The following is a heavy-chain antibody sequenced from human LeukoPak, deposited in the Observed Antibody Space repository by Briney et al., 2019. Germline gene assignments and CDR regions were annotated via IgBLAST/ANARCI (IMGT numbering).Heavy chain of an antibody. CDR3: ARGSLGDEYFQH. Sequence: PSETLSLTCTVSGGSISSYYWSWIRQPPGKGLEWIGYIYYSGSTNYNPSLKSRVTISVDTSKNQFSLKLSSVTAADTAVYYCARGSLGDEYFQHWGQGTLVTVSS. CDR2: IYYSGST. CDR1: GGSISSYY. V-gene: IGHV4-59*01. J-gene: IGHJ1*01. D-gene: IGHD3-16*01.